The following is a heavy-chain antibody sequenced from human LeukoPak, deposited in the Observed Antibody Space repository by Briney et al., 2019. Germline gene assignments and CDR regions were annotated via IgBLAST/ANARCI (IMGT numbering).Heavy chain of an antibody. CDR2: ISTSGGDT. Sequence: GGSLRLSCAASGFTFSSSAMTWVRQAPGKGLEWLSAISTSGGDTIYTDSVKGRFTISRDNSKNTMYLQMNTLRAEGTATYYCTKGRNYAPLDYWGQGTLVTVSS. J-gene: IGHJ4*02. D-gene: IGHD1-7*01. CDR3: TKGRNYAPLDY. CDR1: GFTFSSSA. V-gene: IGHV3-23*01.